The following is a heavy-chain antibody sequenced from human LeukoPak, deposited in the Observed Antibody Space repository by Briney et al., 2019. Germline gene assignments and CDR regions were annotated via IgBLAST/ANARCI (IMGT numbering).Heavy chain of an antibody. V-gene: IGHV3-49*03. CDR1: GCTFGDYS. J-gene: IGHJ4*02. D-gene: IGHD6-13*01. CDR2: IRSKAYGGTT. Sequence: TLRLSCTASGCTFGDYSRSWFRQAPGKGLEWVGFIRSKAYGGTTEYAASVKGRFTISRDDSKSIAYLQMNSLKTEDTAVYYCTRVGVGQQLVPPHFDYWGQGTLVTVSS. CDR3: TRVGVGQQLVPPHFDY.